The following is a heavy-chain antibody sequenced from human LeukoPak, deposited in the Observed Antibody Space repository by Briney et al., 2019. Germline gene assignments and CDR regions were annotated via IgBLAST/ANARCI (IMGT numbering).Heavy chain of an antibody. CDR1: GESFSRYF. D-gene: IGHD5-12*01. Sequence: PSETLSLTCAVPGESFSRYFWTWIRQPPGKGLEWLGEINHSGSTNYNPSLKSRATMSVDTSKNHFSLKMTSVSAADTAVYYCARPQGVASVWDFEYWGQGTLVTVSS. CDR2: INHSGST. CDR3: ARPQGVASVWDFEY. J-gene: IGHJ4*02. V-gene: IGHV4-34*01.